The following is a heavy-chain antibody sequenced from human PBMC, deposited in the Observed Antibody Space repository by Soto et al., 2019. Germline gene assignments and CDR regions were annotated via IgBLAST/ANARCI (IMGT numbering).Heavy chain of an antibody. CDR3: TMIHYDILIGYYGHYGMDV. D-gene: IGHD3-9*01. CDR1: GFTFSNAW. Sequence: PGGSLRLSCAASGFTFSNAWMSWVRQAPGKGLEWVGRIKSKTDGGTTDYAAPVKGRFTISRDDSKNTLYLQMNSLKTEDTAVYYCTMIHYDILIGYYGHYGMDVWGKGTTVTVFS. J-gene: IGHJ6*04. CDR2: IKSKTDGGTT. V-gene: IGHV3-15*01.